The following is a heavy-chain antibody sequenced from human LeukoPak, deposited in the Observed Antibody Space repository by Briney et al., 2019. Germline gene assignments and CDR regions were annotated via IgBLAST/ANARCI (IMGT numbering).Heavy chain of an antibody. V-gene: IGHV3-30-3*01. J-gene: IGHJ6*02. CDR3: AKDHGYSYGYEMDV. CDR1: GFTFSSYA. Sequence: PGRSLRLSCAASGFTFSSYAMHWVRQAPGKGLEWVAVISYDGSNKYYADSVKGRFTISRDNSKNTLYLQMNSLRAEDTAVYYCAKDHGYSYGYEMDVWGQGTTVTVSS. D-gene: IGHD5-18*01. CDR2: ISYDGSNK.